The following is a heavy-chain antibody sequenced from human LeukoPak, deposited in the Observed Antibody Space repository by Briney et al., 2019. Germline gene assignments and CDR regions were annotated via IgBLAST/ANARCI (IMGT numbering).Heavy chain of an antibody. CDR1: GGSISSGDYY. J-gene: IGHJ4*02. V-gene: IGHV4-30-4*01. CDR3: ARGRGVLRYFDWLLYFDY. CDR2: IYYSGST. Sequence: PSETLSLTCTVSGGSISSGDYYWSWIRQPPGKGLEWIGYIYYSGSTYYNPSLKSRVTISVDTSKNQFSLKLSSVTAADTAVYYCARGRGVLRYFDWLLYFDYWGQGTLVTVSS. D-gene: IGHD3-9*01.